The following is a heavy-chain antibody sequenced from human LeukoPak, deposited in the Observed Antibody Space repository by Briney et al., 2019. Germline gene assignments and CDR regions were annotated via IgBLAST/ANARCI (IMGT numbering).Heavy chain of an antibody. D-gene: IGHD3-10*01. V-gene: IGHV1-18*04. CDR2: ISAYNGIS. CDR1: GYTFTSYG. CDR3: ARNPGTQAQFMVRGVIIPCDP. Sequence: ASVKVSCKASGYTFTSYGISWVRQAPGQGLEWMGWISAYNGISNYAQKLQGRVTMTTDTSTSTAYMELRSLRSDDTAVYYCARNPGTQAQFMVRGVIIPCDPWGQGTLVTVSS. J-gene: IGHJ5*02.